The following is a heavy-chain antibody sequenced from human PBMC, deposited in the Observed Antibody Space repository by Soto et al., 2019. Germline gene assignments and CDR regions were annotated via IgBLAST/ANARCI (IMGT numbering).Heavy chain of an antibody. J-gene: IGHJ5*02. CDR3: ARVGPYDSQSYMFRYDRFDP. CDR1: GFRFSSNG. D-gene: IGHD3-10*01. V-gene: IGHV3-48*02. CDR2: ISDSSGSR. Sequence: PGGSLRLSCAASGFRFSSNGMSWVRQAPGKGLEWISYISDSSGSRYYADSVKGRFTISRDNAKNSLYLQMSSLRDEDTAVYYCARVGPYDSQSYMFRYDRFDPWGQGTQVTVSS.